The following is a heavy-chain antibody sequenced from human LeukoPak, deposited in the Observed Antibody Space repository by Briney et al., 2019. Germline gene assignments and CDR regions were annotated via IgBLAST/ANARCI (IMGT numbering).Heavy chain of an antibody. Sequence: ASVKVSCKASGGTFSSYAISWVRQAPGQGLEWMGWISAYNGSTNYAQKLQGRVTMTTDTSTSTAFMELRSLTSDDTAVYYCARVMGGSYLDYWGQGTLVIVSS. CDR3: ARVMGGSYLDY. CDR1: GGTFSSYA. J-gene: IGHJ4*02. CDR2: ISAYNGST. D-gene: IGHD3-16*02. V-gene: IGHV1-18*01.